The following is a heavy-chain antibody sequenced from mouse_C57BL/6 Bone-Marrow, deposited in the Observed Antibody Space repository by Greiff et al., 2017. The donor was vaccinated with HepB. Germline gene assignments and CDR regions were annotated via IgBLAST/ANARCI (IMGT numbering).Heavy chain of an antibody. D-gene: IGHD2-1*01. Sequence: EVQGVESGGGLVKPGGSLKLSCAASGFTFSDYGMHWVRQAPEKGLEWVAYISSGSSTIYYADTVKGRFTISRDNAKNTLFLQMTSLRSEDTAMYYCASPYYYGNYDYAMDYWGQGTSVTVSS. CDR1: GFTFSDYG. J-gene: IGHJ4*01. CDR3: ASPYYYGNYDYAMDY. V-gene: IGHV5-17*01. CDR2: ISSGSSTI.